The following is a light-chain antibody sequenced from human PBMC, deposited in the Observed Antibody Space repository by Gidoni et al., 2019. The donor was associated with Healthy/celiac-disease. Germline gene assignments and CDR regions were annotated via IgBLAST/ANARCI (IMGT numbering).Light chain of an antibody. CDR1: SSNIGSNA. CDR3: AAWDDSLSGWV. Sequence: QSVLTQPSSASGTPGQRVTISCSGSSSNIGSNAVYWYQQLPGTAPKLLIYRNNQRPSVGPYLFSGSKSVTSSSLAISGLRSEDEADYYCAAWDDSLSGWVFGGGTNLTVL. J-gene: IGLJ3*02. V-gene: IGLV1-47*01. CDR2: RNN.